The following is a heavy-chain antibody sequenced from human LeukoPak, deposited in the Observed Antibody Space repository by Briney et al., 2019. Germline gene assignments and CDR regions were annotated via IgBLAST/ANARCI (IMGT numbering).Heavy chain of an antibody. V-gene: IGHV1-69*05. D-gene: IGHD1-26*01. CDR1: GYTFTDYY. Sequence: SVKVSCKASGYTFTDYYIHWVRQAPGQGLEWMGGIIPIFGTANYAQKFQGRVTITTDESTSTAYMELSSLRSEDTAVYYCARGDGVRENWFDPWGQGTLVTVSS. J-gene: IGHJ5*02. CDR3: ARGDGVRENWFDP. CDR2: IIPIFGTA.